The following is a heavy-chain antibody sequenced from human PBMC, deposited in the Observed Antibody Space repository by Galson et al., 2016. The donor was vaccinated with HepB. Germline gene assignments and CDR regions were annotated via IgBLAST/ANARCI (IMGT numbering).Heavy chain of an antibody. Sequence: SVKVSCKASGGIFSSYAISWVRQAPGQGLEWMGGIIPIFGPAKYAQNFQGRVTITADESTNTAYMELSSLRSEDTAVCYCARGGLWGYSGSYPDYWGQGTLVTVSS. CDR2: IIPIFGPA. J-gene: IGHJ4*02. CDR1: GGIFSSYA. D-gene: IGHD1-26*01. V-gene: IGHV1-69*13. CDR3: ARGGLWGYSGSYPDY.